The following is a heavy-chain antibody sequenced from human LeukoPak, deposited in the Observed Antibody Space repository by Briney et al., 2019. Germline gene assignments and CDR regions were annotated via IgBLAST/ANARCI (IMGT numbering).Heavy chain of an antibody. Sequence: SETLSLTCAVSGGSISSGGYSWSWIRQPPGKGLEWIGYIYYSGSTNYNPSLKSRVTISVDTSKNQFSLKLSSVTAADTAVYYCARDSTQSYYDFWSGYYSRPDAFDIWGQGTMVTVSS. V-gene: IGHV4-61*08. CDR2: IYYSGST. D-gene: IGHD3-3*01. CDR1: GGSISSGGYS. CDR3: ARDSTQSYYDFWSGYYSRPDAFDI. J-gene: IGHJ3*02.